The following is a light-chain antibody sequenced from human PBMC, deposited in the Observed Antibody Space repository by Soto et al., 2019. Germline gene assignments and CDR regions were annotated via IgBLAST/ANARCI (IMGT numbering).Light chain of an antibody. CDR3: QQYNSWPIT. V-gene: IGKV3-15*01. CDR1: RSMSSY. J-gene: IGKJ5*01. CDR2: RAS. Sequence: EIGKTLCSASLPVPPGEEATLSCRASRSMSSYLTWYQQKPGQGPRLLVYRASTRTLGIPARFSGSESGTEFTLTISSLQSEDFAVYYCQQYNSWPITFGQGTRLEIK.